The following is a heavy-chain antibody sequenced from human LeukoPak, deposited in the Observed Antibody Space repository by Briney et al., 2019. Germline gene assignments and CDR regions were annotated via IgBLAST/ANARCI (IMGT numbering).Heavy chain of an antibody. V-gene: IGHV3-7*03. D-gene: IGHD5-18*01. J-gene: IGHJ3*02. CDR2: IKQDGSEK. Sequence: PGGSLRLSCAASGFTFSSYWMSWVRQAPGKGLEWVANIKQDGSEKYYVDSVKGRFTISRDNAKNSLYLQMNSLRAEDTAVYYCARDRFLEQLWFPDNAFDIWGQGTMVTVSS. CDR3: ARDRFLEQLWFPDNAFDI. CDR1: GFTFSSYW.